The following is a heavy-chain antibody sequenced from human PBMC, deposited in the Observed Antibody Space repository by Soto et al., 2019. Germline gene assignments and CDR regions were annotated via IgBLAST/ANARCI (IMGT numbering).Heavy chain of an antibody. V-gene: IGHV1-46*02. Sequence: QVQLEQSGAEVKKPGASVLVSCKTSGYSFNKYCMYWVRQAPGQGLEWMGRICHDGDTGYAQEFQGRVTMTRDSSATTLYLQMSRLRSEDTALYYCVGDGADVYTGFDYWGQGSLVTVSS. CDR2: ICHDGDT. CDR1: GYSFNKYC. J-gene: IGHJ4*02. CDR3: VGDGADVYTGFDY. D-gene: IGHD2-21*01.